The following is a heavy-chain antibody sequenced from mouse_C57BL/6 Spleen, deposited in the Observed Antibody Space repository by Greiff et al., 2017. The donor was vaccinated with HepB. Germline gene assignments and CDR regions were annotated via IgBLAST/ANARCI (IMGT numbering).Heavy chain of an antibody. Sequence: VQLQQSGPELVKPGASVKISCKASGYTFTDYYMNWVKQSHGKSLEWIGDINPNNGGTSYNQKFKGKATLTVDKSSSTAYMELRSLTSEDSAVYYCARIFYDGYYVDYWGQGTTLTVSS. CDR2: INPNNGGT. V-gene: IGHV1-26*01. CDR3: ARIFYDGYYVDY. J-gene: IGHJ2*01. D-gene: IGHD2-3*01. CDR1: GYTFTDYY.